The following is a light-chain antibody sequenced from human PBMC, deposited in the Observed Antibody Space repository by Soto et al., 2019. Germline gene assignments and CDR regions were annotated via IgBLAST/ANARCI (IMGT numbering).Light chain of an antibody. V-gene: IGKV3-20*01. Sequence: EIVLTQSPGTLSLSPGEGATLSCRASQTISRSLLAWYQQKPGQAPRLLISGASSRATGIPDRFSGSGSGTDFTLTISRLEHEDFAVYYCQQYSDAPLTFGGGTKVEIK. CDR2: GAS. CDR1: QTISRSL. CDR3: QQYSDAPLT. J-gene: IGKJ4*01.